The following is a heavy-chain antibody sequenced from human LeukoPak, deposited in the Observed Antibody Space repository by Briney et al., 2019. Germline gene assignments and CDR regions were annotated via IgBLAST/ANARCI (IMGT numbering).Heavy chain of an antibody. Sequence: GGSLRPSCAASGFTFSSYAMGWVRQAPGKGLEWVSSISGSGSSTYYADSVKGRFTISRDSSKDTLYLQMNTLRAEDTALYYCAKAAVPGTKYYFDSWGQGTLVTVSS. CDR1: GFTFSSYA. J-gene: IGHJ4*02. CDR3: AKAAVPGTKYYFDS. D-gene: IGHD2-8*01. V-gene: IGHV3-23*01. CDR2: ISGSGSST.